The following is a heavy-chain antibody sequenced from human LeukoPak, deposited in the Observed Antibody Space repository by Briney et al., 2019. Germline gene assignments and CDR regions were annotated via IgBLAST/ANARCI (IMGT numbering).Heavy chain of an antibody. Sequence: ASVKVSCKASGYTFTSYDINWGRQATGQGLEGMGWMNPNSGNTGYAQKFQGRVTMTRNTSISTAYMELSSLRSEDTAVYYCARWGIGQQSYLDYWGQGTLVTVSS. CDR3: ARWGIGQQSYLDY. CDR1: GYTFTSYD. CDR2: MNPNSGNT. J-gene: IGHJ4*02. D-gene: IGHD7-27*01. V-gene: IGHV1-8*01.